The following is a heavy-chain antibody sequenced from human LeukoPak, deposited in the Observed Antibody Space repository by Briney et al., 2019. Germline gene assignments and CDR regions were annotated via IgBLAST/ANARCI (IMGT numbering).Heavy chain of an antibody. Sequence: PGGSLRLSCVDSRFTFSRYWMSWVRQAPGKGLEWVANIKEDGSEEYYVDSVTGRFTISRDNAKNSLYLQMNSLRAEDTAVYYCARDLYSTNFPTGYWGQGTLVTVSS. D-gene: IGHD1-1*01. CDR2: IKEDGSEE. CDR1: RFTFSRYW. J-gene: IGHJ4*02. V-gene: IGHV3-7*03. CDR3: ARDLYSTNFPTGY.